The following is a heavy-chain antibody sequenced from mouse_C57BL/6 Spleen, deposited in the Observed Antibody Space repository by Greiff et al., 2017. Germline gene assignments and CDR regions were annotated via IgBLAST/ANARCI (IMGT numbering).Heavy chain of an antibody. Sequence: EVMLVESGGGLVKPGGSLKLSCAASGFTFSSYAMSWVRQTPEKRLEWVATISDGGSYTYYPDNVKGRFTISRDNAKNNLYLQMSHLKSGDTAMYDCARDFRFYYYGSYAMDYWGQGTSVTVSS. D-gene: IGHD1-1*01. J-gene: IGHJ4*01. CDR1: GFTFSSYA. CDR3: ARDFRFYYYGSYAMDY. V-gene: IGHV5-4*01. CDR2: ISDGGSYT.